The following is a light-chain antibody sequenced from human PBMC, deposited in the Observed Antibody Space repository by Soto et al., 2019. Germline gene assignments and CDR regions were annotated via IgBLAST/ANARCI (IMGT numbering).Light chain of an antibody. CDR2: GAS. V-gene: IGKV3-15*01. Sequence: EIVMTQSPATLSVSPRERATLSCRASQSLSSNLAWYQQRPGQAPRLLIFGASTRATGIPARFSGSGSGTEFTLNISSLQSEDFAVYYCQQYDNWPRTFGQGTKVDIK. CDR1: QSLSSN. J-gene: IGKJ1*01. CDR3: QQYDNWPRT.